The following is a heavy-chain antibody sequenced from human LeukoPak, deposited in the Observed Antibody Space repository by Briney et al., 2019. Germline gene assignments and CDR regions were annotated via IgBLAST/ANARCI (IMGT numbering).Heavy chain of an antibody. J-gene: IGHJ5*02. CDR1: GGSISSGDYY. CDR2: IYYSGST. D-gene: IGHD3-9*01. Sequence: SQTLSLTCTVSGGSISSGDYYWSWIRQPPGKGLEWIGYIYYSGSTYYTPSLKSRATISVDTPKTQSSLKLSSVTAAATAVYYCARDLPTLTSHWFDPWGQGTLVTVSS. CDR3: ARDLPTLTSHWFDP. V-gene: IGHV4-30-4*01.